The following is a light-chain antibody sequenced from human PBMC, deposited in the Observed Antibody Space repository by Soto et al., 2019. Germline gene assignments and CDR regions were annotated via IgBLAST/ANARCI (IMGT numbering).Light chain of an antibody. Sequence: IQMTQSPSNLSASVGDRVTFTCRASQTISTWLAWYQQKPGEAPKLLLYKASTLEVGVPSRFSASGSGTEFTLTINTLQPADFATYYCQQYNSYPWTFGQGTKV. J-gene: IGKJ1*01. CDR3: QQYNSYPWT. V-gene: IGKV1-5*03. CDR2: KAS. CDR1: QTISTW.